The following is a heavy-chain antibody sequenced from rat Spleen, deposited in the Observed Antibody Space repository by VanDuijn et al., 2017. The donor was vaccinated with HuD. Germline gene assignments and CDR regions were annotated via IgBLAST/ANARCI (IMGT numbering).Heavy chain of an antibody. J-gene: IGHJ4*01. V-gene: IGHV5-27*01. CDR1: GFTFSNYG. D-gene: IGHD1-4*01. Sequence: EVQLVESGGGLVQPGRSLKLSCAASGFTFSNYGMAWVRQAPTKGLEWVASITNSGGSTYYRDSVKGRFTISRDNAKSTLYLQMDSLRSEDTATYYCTTDLSVDYPGVMDAWGQGASVTVSS. CDR3: TTDLSVDYPGVMDA. CDR2: ITNSGGST.